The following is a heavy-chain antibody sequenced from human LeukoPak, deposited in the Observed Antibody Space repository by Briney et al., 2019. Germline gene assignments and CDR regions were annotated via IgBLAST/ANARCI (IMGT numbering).Heavy chain of an antibody. J-gene: IGHJ6*03. CDR1: GFTFSSYE. V-gene: IGHV3-48*03. CDR2: ISSSGSTI. CDR3: AKAHGSGPYYYYMDV. Sequence: GGSLRLSCAASGFTFSSYEMNWVRQAPGKGLEWVSYISSSGSTIYYADSVKGRFTISRDNAKNSLYLQMNSLRAEDTAVYYCAKAHGSGPYYYYMDVWGKGTTVTVS. D-gene: IGHD3-3*01.